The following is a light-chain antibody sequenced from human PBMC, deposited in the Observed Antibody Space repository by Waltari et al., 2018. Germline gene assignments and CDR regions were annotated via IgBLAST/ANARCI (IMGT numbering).Light chain of an antibody. J-gene: IGLJ2*01. CDR2: EGS. CDR3: CSYAGSSTFVV. CDR1: SSDVGSYNL. V-gene: IGLV2-23*03. Sequence: GSPGQSITIPCTGTSSDVGSYNLVSWYQQHPGKAPKLMIYEGSKRPSGVSNRFSGSKSGNTASLTISGLQAEDESDYYCCSYAGSSTFVVFGGGTKLTVL.